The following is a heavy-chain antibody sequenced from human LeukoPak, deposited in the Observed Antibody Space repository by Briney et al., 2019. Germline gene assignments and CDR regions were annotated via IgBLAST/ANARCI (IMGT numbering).Heavy chain of an antibody. CDR2: IWYDGSNK. V-gene: IGHV3-33*01. Sequence: PGGSLRLSCAASGFTFSSYGMHWVRQAPGKGLEWVAVIWYDGSNKYYADSVKGRFTISRDNSKNTLCLQMNSLRAEDTAVYYCAREGYYDSSGYYYVDDYWGQGTLVTVSS. CDR3: AREGYYDSSGYYYVDDY. D-gene: IGHD3-22*01. CDR1: GFTFSSYG. J-gene: IGHJ4*02.